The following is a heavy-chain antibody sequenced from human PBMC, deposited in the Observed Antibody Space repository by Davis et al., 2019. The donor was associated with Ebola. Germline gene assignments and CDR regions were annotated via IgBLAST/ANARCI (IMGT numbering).Heavy chain of an antibody. Sequence: AASVKVSCKASGYTFTSYGISWVRQAPGQGLEWMGWISAYNGNTNYAQKLQGRVTMTTDTSTSTAYMELRSLRSEDTAMYYCASSATTYFYDGSGYLDYWGQGTLVTVSS. CDR2: ISAYNGNT. V-gene: IGHV1-18*04. J-gene: IGHJ4*02. CDR3: ASSATTYFYDGSGYLDY. D-gene: IGHD3-22*01. CDR1: GYTFTSYG.